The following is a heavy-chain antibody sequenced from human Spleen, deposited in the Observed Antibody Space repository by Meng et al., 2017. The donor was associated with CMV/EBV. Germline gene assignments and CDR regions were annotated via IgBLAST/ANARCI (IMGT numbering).Heavy chain of an antibody. J-gene: IGHJ4*02. V-gene: IGHV3-48*03. CDR1: GFTFSSYE. Sequence: GGSLRLSCAASGFTFSSYEMNWVRQAPGQGLEWVSYISSSGSPIYYADSVKGRFTISRDNAKNSLYLQMNSLRGEDTAVYYCAREIVHGPVIAILMGGNYFDYWGQGTLVTVSS. CDR2: ISSSGSPI. CDR3: AREIVHGPVIAILMGGNYFDY. D-gene: IGHD2-21*01.